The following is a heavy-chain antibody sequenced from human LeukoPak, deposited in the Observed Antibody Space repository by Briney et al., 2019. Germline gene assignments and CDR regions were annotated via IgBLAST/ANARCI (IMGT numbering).Heavy chain of an antibody. CDR2: IYYSGST. V-gene: IGHV4-59*08. D-gene: IGHD4-11*01. J-gene: IGHJ4*02. Sequence: PSETLSLTCAVYGGSFSGYYWSWIRQPPGKGLEWIGYIYYSGSTNYNPSLKSRVTISVDTSKNQFSLKLSSVTAADTAVYYCARRPHSNYHSDYWGQGTLVTVSS. CDR1: GGSFSGYY. CDR3: ARRPHSNYHSDY.